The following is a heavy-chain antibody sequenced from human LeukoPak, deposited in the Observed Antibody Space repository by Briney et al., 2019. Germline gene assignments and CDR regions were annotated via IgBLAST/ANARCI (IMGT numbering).Heavy chain of an antibody. CDR1: GFTFSSYA. Sequence: GGSLRLSCAASGFTFSSYAMSWVRQAPGKGLEWVSAISGSGGSTYCADSVKGRFTISRDNSKNTLYLQMNSLRAEDTAVYYCAKGGVYYDFWSPPGGYYMDVWGKGTAVTVSS. J-gene: IGHJ6*03. D-gene: IGHD3-3*01. V-gene: IGHV3-23*01. CDR3: AKGGVYYDFWSPPGGYYMDV. CDR2: ISGSGGST.